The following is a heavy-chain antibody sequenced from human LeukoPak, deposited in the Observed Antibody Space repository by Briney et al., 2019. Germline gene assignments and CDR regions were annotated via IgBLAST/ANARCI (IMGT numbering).Heavy chain of an antibody. V-gene: IGHV4-59*01. CDR1: GGSISSYY. J-gene: IGHJ4*02. CDR2: IYYSGST. CDR3: ARGDDIQDY. Sequence: SETLSLTCTVSGGSISSYYWSWIRQPPGKGLEWIGYIYYSGSTNYNPSLKSRVPISVDTSKNQFFLKLSSVTAADTAVYYCARGDDIQDYWGQGTLVTVSS. D-gene: IGHD3-9*01.